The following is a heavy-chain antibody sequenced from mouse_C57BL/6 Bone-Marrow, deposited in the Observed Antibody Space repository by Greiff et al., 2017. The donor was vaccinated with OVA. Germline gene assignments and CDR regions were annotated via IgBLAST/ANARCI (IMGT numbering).Heavy chain of an antibody. CDR1: GFTFSDYY. CDR2: INYDGSST. J-gene: IGHJ2*01. V-gene: IGHV5-16*01. Sequence: EVMLVESEGGLVQPGSSMKLSCTASGFTFSDYYMAWVRQVPEKGLEWVANINYDGSSTYYLDSLKSRFIISRDNAKNILYLQMSSLKSEDTATYYCARDYRFDYWGQGTTLTVSS. CDR3: ARDYRFDY.